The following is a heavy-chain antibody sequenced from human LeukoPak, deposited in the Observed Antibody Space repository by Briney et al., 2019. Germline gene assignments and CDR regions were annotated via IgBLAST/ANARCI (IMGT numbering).Heavy chain of an antibody. D-gene: IGHD1-26*01. CDR2: IYYSGST. CDR3: ARHNFAGTYFDY. Sequence: SETLSLTCAVYGGSFSGYYWSWIRQPPGKGLEWIGYIYYSGSTNYNPSLKSRVTISVDTSKNQFSLKLSSVTAADTAVYYCARHNFAGTYFDYWGQGTLVTVSS. V-gene: IGHV4-59*08. CDR1: GGSFSGYY. J-gene: IGHJ4*02.